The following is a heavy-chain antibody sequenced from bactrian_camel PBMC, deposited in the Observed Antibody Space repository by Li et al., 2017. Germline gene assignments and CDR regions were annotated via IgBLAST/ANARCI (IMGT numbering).Heavy chain of an antibody. V-gene: IGHV3S31*01. Sequence: VQLVESGGGLVQPGGSLRLSCTASGFTFSSSDMSWGRQAPGKGPEWVSGINRSGTTTFYSESVKGRFTISRDNAKNTMYLQMNSPKSEDTALYYCATGYGSSSLSTPRGQGTQVTVS. CDR1: GFTFSSSD. D-gene: IGHD6*01. CDR2: INRSGTTT. CDR3: ATGYGSSSLSTP. J-gene: IGHJ4*01.